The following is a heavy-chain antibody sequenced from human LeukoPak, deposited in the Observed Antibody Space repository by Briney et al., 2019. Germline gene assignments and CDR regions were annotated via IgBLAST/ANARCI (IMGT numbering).Heavy chain of an antibody. CDR2: INHSGST. CDR3: ARGARVRTGYYFDY. J-gene: IGHJ4*02. CDR1: GGSFSGYS. D-gene: IGHD3-10*01. Sequence: SETLSLTCDVYGGSFSGYSWGWIRQPPGKGLEWIGEINHSGSTNYNPSLKSRVTISVDTSKNQFSLKLSSVTAADTAVYYCARGARVRTGYYFDYWGQGTLVTVSS. V-gene: IGHV4-34*01.